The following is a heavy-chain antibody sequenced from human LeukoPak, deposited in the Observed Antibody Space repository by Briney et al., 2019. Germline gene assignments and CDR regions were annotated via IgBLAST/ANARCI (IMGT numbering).Heavy chain of an antibody. CDR3: TTWDYVDY. Sequence: GGSLRLSCVASRFTFSNAWMSWVRQAPGKGLEWVGRIKSNVNGGTIDYAPPVKGRFIISRDDSKDTLYLHMSSLETEDTAVYYCTTWDYVDYWGQGTLVTVSS. V-gene: IGHV3-15*01. CDR1: RFTFSNAW. CDR2: IKSNVNGGTI. J-gene: IGHJ4*02. D-gene: IGHD1-26*01.